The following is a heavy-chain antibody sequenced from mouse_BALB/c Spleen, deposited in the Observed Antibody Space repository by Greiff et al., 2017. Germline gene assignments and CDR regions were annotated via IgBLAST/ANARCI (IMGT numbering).Heavy chain of an antibody. V-gene: IGHV5-6-5*01. Sequence: EVNVVESGGGLVKPGGSLKLSCAASGFTFSSYAMSWVRQTPEKRLEWVASISSGGSTYYPDSVKGRFTISRDNARNILYLQMSSLRSEDTAMYYCARRYDGFAYWGQGTLVTVSA. D-gene: IGHD2-14*01. J-gene: IGHJ3*01. CDR1: GFTFSSYA. CDR2: ISSGGST. CDR3: ARRYDGFAY.